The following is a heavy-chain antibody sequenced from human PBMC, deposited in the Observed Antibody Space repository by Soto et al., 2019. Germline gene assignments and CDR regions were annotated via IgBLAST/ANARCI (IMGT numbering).Heavy chain of an antibody. CDR2: ISAYNGNT. CDR3: ARDSAMITFGGVIALDY. V-gene: IGHV1-18*01. CDR1: GYTFTSYG. D-gene: IGHD3-16*02. J-gene: IGHJ4*02. Sequence: ASVKVSCKASGYTFTSYGISWVRQAPGQGLEWMGWISAYNGNTNYAQKLQGRVTMTTDTSTSTAYMELRSLRSDDTAVYYCARDSAMITFGGVIALDYWGQGTLVTVSS.